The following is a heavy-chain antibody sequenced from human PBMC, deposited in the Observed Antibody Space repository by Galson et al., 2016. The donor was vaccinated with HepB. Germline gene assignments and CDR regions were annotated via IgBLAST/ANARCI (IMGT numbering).Heavy chain of an antibody. V-gene: IGHV3-30*04. CDR1: GFSFNDYG. CDR2: ISYGGDI. CDR3: ARDFLGIVGRYFDL. Sequence: SLRLSCAASGFSFNDYGFHWVRQAPGKGLEWLAMISYGGDIYYTDSVKGRFTISRDNAKNSLYLQMNSLRAEDTAVYYCARDFLGIVGRYFDLWGRGTLVTVSS. J-gene: IGHJ2*01. D-gene: IGHD7-27*01.